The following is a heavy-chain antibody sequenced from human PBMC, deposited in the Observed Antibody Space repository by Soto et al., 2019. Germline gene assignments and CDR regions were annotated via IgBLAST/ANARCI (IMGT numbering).Heavy chain of an antibody. Sequence: SETLSLTCTVSGGSVSSGSYYWSWIRQPPGKGLEWIGYIYYSGSTNYNPSLKSRVTISVDTSKNQCSLKLSSVTAADTAVYYCARARGVQLLSSPYYYYGMDVWGQGTTVTVSS. CDR3: ARARGVQLLSSPYYYYGMDV. CDR1: GGSVSSGSYY. J-gene: IGHJ6*02. CDR2: IYYSGST. D-gene: IGHD2-2*01. V-gene: IGHV4-61*01.